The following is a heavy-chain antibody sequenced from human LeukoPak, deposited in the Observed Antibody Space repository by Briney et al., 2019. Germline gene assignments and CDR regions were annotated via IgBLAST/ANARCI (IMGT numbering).Heavy chain of an antibody. CDR1: GESFSGYY. Sequence: SETLSLTCAVYGESFSGYYWSWIRQPPGKGLEWIGEINHSGSTNYNPSLKSRVTISVDTSKNQFSLKLSSVTAADTAVYYCARGGRSLVAAQFDLWGRGTLVTVSS. CDR2: INHSGST. D-gene: IGHD2-15*01. CDR3: ARGGRSLVAAQFDL. V-gene: IGHV4-34*01. J-gene: IGHJ2*01.